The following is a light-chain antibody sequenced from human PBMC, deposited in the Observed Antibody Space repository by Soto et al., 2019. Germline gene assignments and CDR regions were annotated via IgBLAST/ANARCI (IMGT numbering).Light chain of an antibody. V-gene: IGKV1-39*01. Sequence: TQSPSTLFASVKDRVTVTCRASQSIRGYLNWYQQKPGKAPKLLIYEASSLQSGVPSRFSGSGSGTDFALTISSLQPEDFATYYCQQSYSTPRTFGQRTKVDI. CDR2: EAS. CDR1: QSIRGY. J-gene: IGKJ1*01. CDR3: QQSYSTPRT.